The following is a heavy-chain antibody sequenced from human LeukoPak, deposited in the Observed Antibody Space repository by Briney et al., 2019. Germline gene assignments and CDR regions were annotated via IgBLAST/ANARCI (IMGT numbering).Heavy chain of an antibody. CDR2: IYYSGST. J-gene: IGHJ5*02. Sequence: KPSETLSLTCTVSGGSISSYYWSWIRQPPGKGLEWIGYIYYSGSTNYNPSLKSRVTISVDTSKNQFSLKLSSVTAADTAVYYCARRLEMATNSPNWFDPWGQGTLVTVSS. CDR3: ARRLEMATNSPNWFDP. CDR1: GGSISSYY. V-gene: IGHV4-59*08. D-gene: IGHD5-24*01.